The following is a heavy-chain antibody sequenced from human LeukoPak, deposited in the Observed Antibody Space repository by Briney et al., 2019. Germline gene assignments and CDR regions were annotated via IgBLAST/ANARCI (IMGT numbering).Heavy chain of an antibody. CDR2: MNPNSGNT. Sequence: ASVKVSCKASGYTFTSYDINWVRQATGQGLEWMGWMNPNSGNTGYAQKFQGRVTMTRNTSISTAYMELSRLRSDDTAVYYCAIYYDFWSGYSYYFDYWGQGTLVTVSS. D-gene: IGHD3-3*01. CDR3: AIYYDFWSGYSYYFDY. CDR1: GYTFTSYD. V-gene: IGHV1-8*01. J-gene: IGHJ4*02.